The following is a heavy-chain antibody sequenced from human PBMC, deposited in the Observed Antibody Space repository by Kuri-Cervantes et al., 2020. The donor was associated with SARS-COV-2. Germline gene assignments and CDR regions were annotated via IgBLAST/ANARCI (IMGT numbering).Heavy chain of an antibody. CDR1: GGTFSSYT. Sequence: SVKVSCKASGGTFSSYTISWVRQAPGQGLEWMGGIIPIFGTANYAQKFQGRVTITADKSTSTAYMELSSLRSDDTAVYYCARRYYDILTGFPDDAFDIWGQGTMVTVSS. CDR2: IIPIFGTA. J-gene: IGHJ3*02. V-gene: IGHV1-69*06. D-gene: IGHD3-9*01. CDR3: ARRYYDILTGFPDDAFDI.